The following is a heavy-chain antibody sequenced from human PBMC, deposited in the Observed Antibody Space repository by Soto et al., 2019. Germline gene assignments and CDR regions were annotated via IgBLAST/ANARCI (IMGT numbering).Heavy chain of an antibody. CDR1: GGSISSSSYY. CDR3: ARLRITPRSFDY. Sequence: SETLSLTCTVSGGSISSSSYYWGWIRQPPGKRLEWIGSIYYSGSTYYNPSLKSRVTISVDTSKNQFSLKLSSVTAADTAVYYFARLRITPRSFDYWGQGTLVTVSS. CDR2: IYYSGST. V-gene: IGHV4-39*01. J-gene: IGHJ4*02. D-gene: IGHD3-16*01.